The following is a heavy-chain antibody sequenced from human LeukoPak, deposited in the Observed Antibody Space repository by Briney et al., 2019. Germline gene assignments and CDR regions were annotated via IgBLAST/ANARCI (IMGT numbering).Heavy chain of an antibody. V-gene: IGHV3-30*04. D-gene: IGHD5-24*01. CDR1: GFTFGSYA. CDR2: ISYDGSNK. CDR3: ARGHLGVEMGGLDY. Sequence: GGSLRLSCAASGFTFGSYAMHWFRQAPGRGLEWVAVISYDGSNKYYADSVKGRFTISRDNSKNTLYLQMNSLRAEDTAVYYCARGHLGVEMGGLDYWGQGTLVTVSS. J-gene: IGHJ4*02.